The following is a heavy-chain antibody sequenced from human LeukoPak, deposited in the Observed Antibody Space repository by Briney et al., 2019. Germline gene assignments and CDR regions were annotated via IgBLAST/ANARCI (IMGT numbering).Heavy chain of an antibody. CDR3: ARAPLWDYYGSGSYYNPSWFDP. D-gene: IGHD3-10*01. CDR2: IYYSGST. CDR1: GGSISSGGYY. J-gene: IGHJ5*02. Sequence: PSQTLSPTCTVSGGSISSGGYYWSWIRQHPGKGLEWIGYIYYSGSTYYNPSLKSRVTISVDTSKNQFSLKLSSVTAADTAVYYCARAPLWDYYGSGSYYNPSWFDPWGQGTLVTVSS. V-gene: IGHV4-31*03.